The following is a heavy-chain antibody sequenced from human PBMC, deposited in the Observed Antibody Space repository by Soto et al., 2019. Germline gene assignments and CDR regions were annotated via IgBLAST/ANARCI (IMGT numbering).Heavy chain of an antibody. V-gene: IGHV3-23*01. Sequence: VPLLESGGGLVQPGGSLRLSCTASGFTFTHYAMSWVRRAPGKGLEWVSAISASDYSTYYADSVKGRFTISRDNAKNTLYLQMHSLRAEDTAVYYCAKEEAVRGAAFDSWGQGTVVNVSS. D-gene: IGHD3-10*01. CDR1: GFTFTHYA. J-gene: IGHJ4*02. CDR3: AKEEAVRGAAFDS. CDR2: ISASDYST.